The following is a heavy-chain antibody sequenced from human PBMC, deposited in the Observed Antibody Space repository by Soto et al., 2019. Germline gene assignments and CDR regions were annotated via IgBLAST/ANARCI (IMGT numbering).Heavy chain of an antibody. J-gene: IGHJ4*02. CDR1: GDSINNYY. CDR2: IYSNGNT. V-gene: IGHV4-4*07. CDR3: ARGGAVATTAHFDH. Sequence: SETLSLTCTVSGDSINNYYWSWMRLPAGKGLEWIGRIYSNGNTYYNPSLKSRVSMSVDTSKNQFSLILKTVTAADTAVYYCARGGAVATTAHFDHWGQGTLVTVSS. D-gene: IGHD5-12*01.